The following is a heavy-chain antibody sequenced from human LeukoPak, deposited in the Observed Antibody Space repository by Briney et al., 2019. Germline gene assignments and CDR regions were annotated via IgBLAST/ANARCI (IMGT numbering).Heavy chain of an antibody. CDR1: GYTFSSYY. V-gene: IGHV1-46*01. Sequence: ASVKVSCKASGYTFSSYYMHWVRQAPGQGLEWMGIINPSGSSTTYAQKFQGRVTMTTDTSTSTAYMDLRSLRSDDTAVYYCARDQALAAAEPFDYWGQGTLVTVSS. CDR2: INPSGSST. D-gene: IGHD6-13*01. J-gene: IGHJ4*02. CDR3: ARDQALAAAEPFDY.